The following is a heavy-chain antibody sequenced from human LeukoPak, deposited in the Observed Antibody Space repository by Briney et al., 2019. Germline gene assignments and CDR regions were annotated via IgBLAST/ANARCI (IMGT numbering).Heavy chain of an antibody. CDR1: GGSISSGGYS. CDR3: ARGRVNYYDSRRAAFDY. D-gene: IGHD3-22*01. J-gene: IGHJ4*02. CDR2: IYHSGST. V-gene: IGHV4-30-2*01. Sequence: SETLSLTCAVSGGSISSGGYSWSWIRQPPGKGLEWIGYIYHSGSTYYNPSLKSRVTISVDRSKNQFSLKLSSVTAADTAVYYCARGRVNYYDSRRAAFDYWGQGTLVTVSS.